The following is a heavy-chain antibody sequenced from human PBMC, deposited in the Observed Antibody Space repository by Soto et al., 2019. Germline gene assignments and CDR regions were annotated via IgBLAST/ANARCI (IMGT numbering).Heavy chain of an antibody. CDR3: ARDRPQYCSSTSCYRRFDP. J-gene: IGHJ5*02. CDR2: IIPILGIA. CDR1: GGTFSSYT. V-gene: IGHV1-69*08. D-gene: IGHD2-2*01. Sequence: QVQLVQSGAEVQKPGSSVKVSCKASGGTFSSYTISWVRQAPGQGLEWMGRIIPILGIANYAQKFQGRVTIPAEKSTSTAYMELSSLRSEDTAVYYCARDRPQYCSSTSCYRRFDPWGQGTLVTVSS.